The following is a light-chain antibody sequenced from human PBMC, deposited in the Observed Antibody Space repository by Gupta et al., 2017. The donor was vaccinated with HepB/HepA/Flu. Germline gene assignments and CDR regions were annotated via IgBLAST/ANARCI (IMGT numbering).Light chain of an antibody. J-gene: IGKJ4*01. CDR2: AAS. CDR1: KGISSY. V-gene: IGKV1-9*01. Sequence: DIQLTQYPSFLSASVGDRVTITCRASKGISSYLAWYQQKPGKAPKLLIYAASTLQSGVPSRFSGSGSGTEFTLTISSLQPGDFATYYCQQLNSYPPTLTFGGGTKVEIK. CDR3: QQLNSYPPTLT.